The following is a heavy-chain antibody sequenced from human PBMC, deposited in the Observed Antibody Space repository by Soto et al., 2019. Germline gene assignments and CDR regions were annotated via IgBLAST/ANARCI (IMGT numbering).Heavy chain of an antibody. CDR1: GVTLSSYA. D-gene: IGHD2-15*01. J-gene: IGHJ2*01. CDR2: IRGRGGST. CDR3: AKQAIVVVVGATDRYFDL. V-gene: IGHV3-23*04. Sequence: DVQLVESGGGLVQPGGSLRLSCAASGVTLSSYAMRWVRQAPGKGLEWVATIRGRGGSTFYADSVKGLFTISRDNSKNKLYLRKNRLRAEDTAVYYCAKQAIVVVVGATDRYFDLCGRGSLVIVSS.